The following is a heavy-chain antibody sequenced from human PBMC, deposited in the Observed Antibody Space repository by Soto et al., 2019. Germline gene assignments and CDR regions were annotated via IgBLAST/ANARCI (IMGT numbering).Heavy chain of an antibody. CDR2: IIPIFGTA. J-gene: IGHJ2*01. CDR3: ASSEEGYYGSGRPYWYFDL. Sequence: ASVKVSCKASGGTFSSYAISWVRQAPGQGLEWMGGIIPIFGTANYAQKFQGRVTITADESTSTAYMELSSLRSEDTAVYYCASSEEGYYGSGRPYWYFDLWGRGTLVTVSS. V-gene: IGHV1-69*13. D-gene: IGHD3-10*01. CDR1: GGTFSSYA.